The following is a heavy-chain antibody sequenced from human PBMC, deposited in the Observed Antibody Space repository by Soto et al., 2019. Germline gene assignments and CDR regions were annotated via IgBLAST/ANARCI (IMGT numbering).Heavy chain of an antibody. CDR2: IYYSGST. J-gene: IGHJ6*02. CDR3: ARDRSSSGWTYYYGMDV. D-gene: IGHD6-19*01. Sequence: PSETLSLTCTVSGGSISSGDYYWSWIRQPPGKGLEWIGYIYYSGSTYYNPSLKSRVTISVDTSKNQFSLKLSSVTAADTAVYYCARDRSSSGWTYYYGMDVWGQGTTDTVSS. V-gene: IGHV4-30-4*01. CDR1: GGSISSGDYY.